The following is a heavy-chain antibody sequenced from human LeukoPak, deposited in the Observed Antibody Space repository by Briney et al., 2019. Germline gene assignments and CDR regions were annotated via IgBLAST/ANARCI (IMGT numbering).Heavy chain of an antibody. Sequence: PGRSLRLSCAASGFTFDDYAMHWVRQAPGGGLEWVSGISWNSGSIGYADSVKGRFTIPRDNAKNSLYLQMNSLRAEDTALYYCAKDSSGSYYSESSFFDYWGQGTLVTVSS. J-gene: IGHJ4*02. D-gene: IGHD1-26*01. CDR1: GFTFDDYA. CDR3: AKDSSGSYYSESSFFDY. CDR2: ISWNSGSI. V-gene: IGHV3-9*01.